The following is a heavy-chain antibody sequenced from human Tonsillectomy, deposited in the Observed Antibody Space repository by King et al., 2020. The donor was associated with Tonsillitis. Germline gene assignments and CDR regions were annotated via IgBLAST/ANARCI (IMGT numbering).Heavy chain of an antibody. Sequence: QLVKSGAELRRPGASVTVSCRTSGDTFTGHFVHWVRQAPGQGLEWMGWINPKSGDTNYVPKFQGRVTLSGDVSITTAYMGLRNLRPDDTAVYYCATNAIESDVSAYRDFRHWGQGTLVTVSS. V-gene: IGHV1-2*02. J-gene: IGHJ1*01. D-gene: IGHD2-8*01. CDR1: GDTFTGHF. CDR3: ATNAIESDVSAYRDFRH. CDR2: INPKSGDT.